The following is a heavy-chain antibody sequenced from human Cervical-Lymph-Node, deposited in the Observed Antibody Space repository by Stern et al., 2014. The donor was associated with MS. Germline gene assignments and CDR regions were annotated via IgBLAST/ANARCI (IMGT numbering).Heavy chain of an antibody. Sequence: QVQLLQSGAEVKKPGSSVKVSCKASGGTFSSCVISWVRQAPGQGLEWMGGLIPIFGSANYAQKFQGRVTITADESTSTAYMELSSLRSEDTAVYYCARGSTVITDYFDYWGQGTLVTVSS. CDR3: ARGSTVITDYFDY. D-gene: IGHD4-23*01. CDR1: GGTFSSCV. J-gene: IGHJ4*02. V-gene: IGHV1-69*01. CDR2: LIPIFGSA.